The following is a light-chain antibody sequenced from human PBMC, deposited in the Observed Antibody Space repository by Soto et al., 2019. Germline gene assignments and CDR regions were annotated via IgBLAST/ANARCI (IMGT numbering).Light chain of an antibody. CDR3: QTWGTGIHVV. CDR1: SGHSSYA. J-gene: IGLJ2*01. V-gene: IGLV4-69*01. CDR2: LDSDGSH. Sequence: QSVLTQSPSASASLGASVKLTFTLSSGHSSYAIAWHQQQPEKGPRYLMKLDSDGSHTKGDAIPDRFSGSSSGAERYLTISSLQSEAEADYYCQTWGTGIHVVFGGGTKVNVL.